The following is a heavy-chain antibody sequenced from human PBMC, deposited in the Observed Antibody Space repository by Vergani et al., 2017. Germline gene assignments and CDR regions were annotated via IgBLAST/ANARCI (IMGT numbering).Heavy chain of an antibody. CDR1: GFTFSSYA. V-gene: IGHV3-23*01. CDR3: AKMPAFLGYCSGGSCSRYWYFDL. CDR2: ISGSGGST. D-gene: IGHD2-15*01. Sequence: EVQLLESGGGLVQPGGSLRLSCAASGFTFSSYAMSWVRQAPGKGLEWGSAISGSGGSTYYAKSVKGRFTIARNNSKNTLYLQMNSLRAEDTAVYYWAKMPAFLGYCSGGSCSRYWYFDLWGRGTLVTVSS. J-gene: IGHJ2*01.